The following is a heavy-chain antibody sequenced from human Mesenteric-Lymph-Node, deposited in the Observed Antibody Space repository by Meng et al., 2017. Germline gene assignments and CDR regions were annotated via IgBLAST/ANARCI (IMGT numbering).Heavy chain of an antibody. Sequence: ASVKVSCKASGYTFTGYYMHWVRQAPGQGLEWMGRINPNSGGTNYAQKLQGRVTMTREASISTAYMKLSRLGSDDTAVYYCAWGGGVMSSKDYWGQGTLVTVSS. CDR2: INPNSGGT. CDR1: GYTFTGYY. CDR3: AWGGGVMSSKDY. D-gene: IGHD3-16*01. J-gene: IGHJ4*02. V-gene: IGHV1-2*06.